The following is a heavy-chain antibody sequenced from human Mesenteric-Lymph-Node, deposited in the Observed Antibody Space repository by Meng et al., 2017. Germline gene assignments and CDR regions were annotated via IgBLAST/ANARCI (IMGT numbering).Heavy chain of an antibody. J-gene: IGHJ4*02. Sequence: QVQPMQVGGGVNKPGSTVRASCKASGGTFRSYASSWVRQAPGQGLEWMGGIIPIFGTANYAQKFQGRVTITADKSTSTAYMELSSLRSEDTAVYYCAREGRGYSYWGQGTLVTVSS. D-gene: IGHD5-18*01. CDR2: IIPIFGTA. CDR1: GGTFRSYA. V-gene: IGHV1-69*06. CDR3: AREGRGYSY.